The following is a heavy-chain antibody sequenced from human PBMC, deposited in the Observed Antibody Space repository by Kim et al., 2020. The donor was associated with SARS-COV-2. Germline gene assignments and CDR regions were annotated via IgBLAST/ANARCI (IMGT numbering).Heavy chain of an antibody. D-gene: IGHD2-15*01. CDR3: ARQVVSAWFNFDL. J-gene: IGHJ3*01. V-gene: IGHV4-39*01. Sequence: YNLSRKNRLTISVDTSKKQFSLKLTSVTAADTAMYYCARQVVSAWFNFDLWGQGTMVTVSS.